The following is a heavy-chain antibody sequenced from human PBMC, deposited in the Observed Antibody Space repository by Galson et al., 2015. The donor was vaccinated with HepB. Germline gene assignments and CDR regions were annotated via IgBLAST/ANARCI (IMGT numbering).Heavy chain of an antibody. CDR2: ISYDGSNK. D-gene: IGHD4-17*01. V-gene: IGHV3-30-3*01. CDR3: ARGYGSMDY. CDR1: GFTFSSYA. Sequence: SLRLSCAASGFTFSSYALHWVRQAPGKGLGWVAVISYDGSNKYYADSVKGRFTISRDNSKNTLYLQMNSLRAEDTAVYYCARGYGSMDYWGQGTLVTVSS. J-gene: IGHJ4*02.